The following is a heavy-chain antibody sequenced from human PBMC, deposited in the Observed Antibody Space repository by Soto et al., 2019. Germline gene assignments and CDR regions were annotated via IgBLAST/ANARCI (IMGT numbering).Heavy chain of an antibody. CDR2: INHSGST. D-gene: IGHD2-15*01. J-gene: IGHJ4*02. V-gene: IGHV4-34*01. CDR1: GGSFSGYY. CDR3: ARGYCSGGSCRINFDY. Sequence: SETLSLTCAVYGGSFSGYYWSWIRRPPGKGLEWIGEINHSGSTNYNPSLKSRVTISVDTSKNQFSLKLSSVTAADTAVYYCARGYCSGGSCRINFDYWGQGTLVTVSS.